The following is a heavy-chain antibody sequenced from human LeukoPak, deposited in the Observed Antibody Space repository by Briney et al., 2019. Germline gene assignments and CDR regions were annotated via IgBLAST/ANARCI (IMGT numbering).Heavy chain of an antibody. J-gene: IGHJ4*02. CDR3: ARGEYYGSGSYYPGDY. CDR2: IHNSGST. D-gene: IGHD3-10*01. Sequence: SQTLSLTCTVSGGSISSGGYYWSWIRLHPGKGLEWIGYIHNSGSTYYNPSLKSPVSISVDTSKSHFSLRLSSVTAADTAVYYCARGEYYGSGSYYPGDYWGQGTLVTVSS. V-gene: IGHV4-31*01. CDR1: GGSISSGGYY.